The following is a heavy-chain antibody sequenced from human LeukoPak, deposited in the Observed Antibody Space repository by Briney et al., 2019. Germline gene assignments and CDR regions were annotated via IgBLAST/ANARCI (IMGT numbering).Heavy chain of an antibody. CDR1: GGSISSGGYY. J-gene: IGHJ6*03. V-gene: IGHV4-31*03. CDR3: ARTSWEVVPAAIGDAYYYYYMDV. D-gene: IGHD2-2*01. Sequence: SETLSLTCTVSGGSISSGGYYWSWIRQHPGKGLEWIGYIYYSGSTYYNPSLKSRVTISVDTSKDQFSLKLSSVTAADTAVYYCARTSWEVVPAAIGDAYYYYYMDVWGKGTTVTVSS. CDR2: IYYSGST.